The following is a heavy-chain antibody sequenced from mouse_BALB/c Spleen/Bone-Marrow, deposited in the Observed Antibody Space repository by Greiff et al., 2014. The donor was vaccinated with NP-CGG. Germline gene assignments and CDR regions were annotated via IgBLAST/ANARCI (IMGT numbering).Heavy chain of an antibody. CDR2: IWGGGST. CDR1: GFSLTDSG. D-gene: IGHD2-4*01. V-gene: IGHV2-6-5*01. CDR3: AKLSTMITTFAY. J-gene: IGHJ3*01. Sequence: QVQLKESGPGLVAPSQSLSITCTVSGFSLTDSGVSWIRQPPGKGLEWLRIIWGGGSTYYNSDFKSRVNISKDNSKSQVFLKLNSLQTEDTAVYYCAKLSTMITTFAYWGQGTLVTVSA.